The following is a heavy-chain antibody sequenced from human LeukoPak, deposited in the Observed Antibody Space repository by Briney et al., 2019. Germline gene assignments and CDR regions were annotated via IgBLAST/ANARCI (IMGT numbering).Heavy chain of an antibody. J-gene: IGHJ5*02. CDR1: GYTFTGYY. D-gene: IGHD2-2*01. Sequence: GASVKVSCKASGYTFTGYYMHWVRQAPGQGLEWMGWINPNSGGTNYAQKFQGRVTMTRDTSISTAYMELSRLRSDDTAVYYCARVDRPSLYCSSTSCEKNWFDPWGQGTLVTVSS. CDR2: INPNSGGT. CDR3: ARVDRPSLYCSSTSCEKNWFDP. V-gene: IGHV1-2*02.